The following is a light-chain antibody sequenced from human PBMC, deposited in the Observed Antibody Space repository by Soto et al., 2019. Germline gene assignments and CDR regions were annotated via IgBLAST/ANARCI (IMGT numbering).Light chain of an antibody. CDR3: QQRSNWPPFT. J-gene: IGKJ3*01. CDR2: EAS. CDR1: ESVSKY. V-gene: IGKV3-11*01. Sequence: EVVLTHSPATLSVSPGERAILSCRASESVSKYLAWYQQKPGQAPRLLIYEASARATGIPSRFSGSGSGTDFTLTISSLEPEDFAVYYCQQRSNWPPFTFGPGTKVDIK.